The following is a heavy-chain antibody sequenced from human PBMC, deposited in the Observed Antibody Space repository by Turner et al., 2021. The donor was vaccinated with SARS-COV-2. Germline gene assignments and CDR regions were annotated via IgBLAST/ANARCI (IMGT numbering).Heavy chain of an antibody. CDR1: GGSLSGYY. D-gene: IGHD3-3*01. V-gene: IGHV4-34*01. CDR3: ARGDDPRKSGVV. J-gene: IGHJ4*02. Sequence: QVQLQQWGAGPWTPSETLSLICAVNGGSLSGYYWTWIRQPPGKGLEWIGEVHPYGTTYYTPSLKSRVSMSVDTSKNQFSLKLNSVTAADTAFYYCARGDDPRKSGVVWGQGTLVTVSS. CDR2: VHPYGTT.